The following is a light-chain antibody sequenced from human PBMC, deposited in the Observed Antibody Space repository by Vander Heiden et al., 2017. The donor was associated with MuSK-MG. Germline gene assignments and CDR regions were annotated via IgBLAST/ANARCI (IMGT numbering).Light chain of an antibody. CDR2: DGG. Sequence: QSALTQPASVSGSPGQSITLSCTGTSSDVGSYNYVSWYQQHPGKAPKLIIYDGGNRPSGISSRFSASKSGNTASLTISGLQTEDEADYYCCSYTTSSTLVFGGGTKLTVL. J-gene: IGLJ2*01. CDR3: CSYTTSSTLV. CDR1: SSDVGSYNY. V-gene: IGLV2-14*03.